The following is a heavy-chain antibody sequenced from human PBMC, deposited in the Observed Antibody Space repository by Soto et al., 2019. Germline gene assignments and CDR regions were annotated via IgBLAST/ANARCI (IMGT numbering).Heavy chain of an antibody. CDR2: INHSGST. CDR3: ARGWSGSGSYYTAVRGHLWFDP. CDR1: GGSFSGYY. V-gene: IGHV4-34*01. J-gene: IGHJ5*02. Sequence: QVQLQQWGAGLLKPSETLSLTCAVYGGSFSGYYWGWIRQPPGKGLEWLGEINHSGSTNYNPVFTTRVPISVATPKNQFALKLSSVTAADTAVYYCARGWSGSGSYYTAVRGHLWFDPWGQGTLVTVSS. D-gene: IGHD3-10*01.